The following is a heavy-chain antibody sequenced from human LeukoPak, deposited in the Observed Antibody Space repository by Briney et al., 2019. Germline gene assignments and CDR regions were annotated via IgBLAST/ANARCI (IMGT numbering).Heavy chain of an antibody. J-gene: IGHJ4*02. Sequence: PGGSLRLSCAASGFAFSGYWMSWVRQAPGKGLEWVSAISGSGGSTYYADSVKGRFTISRDNAKNSLYLQMNSLRDDDTALYYCARGGSADSFDYWGQGTLVTVSS. D-gene: IGHD2-21*01. CDR1: GFAFSGYW. CDR3: ARGGSADSFDY. CDR2: ISGSGGST. V-gene: IGHV3-23*01.